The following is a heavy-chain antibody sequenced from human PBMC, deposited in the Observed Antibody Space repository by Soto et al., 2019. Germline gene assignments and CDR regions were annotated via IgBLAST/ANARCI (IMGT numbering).Heavy chain of an antibody. CDR1: GGTFSSYA. V-gene: IGHV1-69*13. Sequence: SVKVSCKASGGTFSSYAISWVRQAPGQGLEWMGGIIPIFGTANYAQKFQGRVTITADESTSTAYMELSSLRSEDTAVYYCARGSITIFGVVPRYYGMDVWGQGTTVTVSS. CDR3: ARGSITIFGVVPRYYGMDV. D-gene: IGHD3-3*01. J-gene: IGHJ6*02. CDR2: IIPIFGTA.